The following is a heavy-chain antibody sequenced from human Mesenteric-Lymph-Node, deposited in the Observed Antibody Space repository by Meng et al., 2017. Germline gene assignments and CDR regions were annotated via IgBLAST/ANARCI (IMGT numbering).Heavy chain of an antibody. CDR2: INHSGST. V-gene: IGHV4-34*09. J-gene: IGHJ4*02. CDR3: ARRPTGIDY. CDR1: GGSFSGYY. Sequence: LQESGPGLVKPSQTLSLTCAVYGGSFSGYYWSWIRQPPGKGLEWIGEINHSGSTNYNPSLKSRVTISVDTSKNQFSLKLSSVTAADTAVYYCARRPTGIDYWGQGTLVTVSS. D-gene: IGHD2-8*02.